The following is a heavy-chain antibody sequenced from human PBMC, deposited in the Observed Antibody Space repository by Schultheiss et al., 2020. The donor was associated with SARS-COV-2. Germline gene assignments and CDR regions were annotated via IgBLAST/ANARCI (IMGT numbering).Heavy chain of an antibody. D-gene: IGHD2-2*01. J-gene: IGHJ6*03. CDR3: AKHPIVVVPAAENYYYYYYMDV. Sequence: GGSLRLSCAASGFTFSSYGMHWVRQAPGKGLEWVSVIYSGGSTYYADSVKGRFTISRDNSKNTLYLQMNSLRAEDTAVYYCAKHPIVVVPAAENYYYYYYMDVWGKGTTVTVSS. CDR2: IYSGGST. CDR1: GFTFSSYG. V-gene: IGHV3-NL1*01.